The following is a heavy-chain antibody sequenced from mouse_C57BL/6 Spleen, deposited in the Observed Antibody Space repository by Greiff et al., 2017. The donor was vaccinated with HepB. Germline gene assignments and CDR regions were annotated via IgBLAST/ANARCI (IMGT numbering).Heavy chain of an antibody. V-gene: IGHV1-53*01. Sequence: QVQLQQPGTELVKPGASVKLSCKASGYTFTSYWMHWVKQRPGQGLEWIGNINPSNGGTNYNEKFKSKATLTVDKSSSTAYMQLSSLTSEDSAVYYCASYHYGRVDWYFDVWGTGTTVTVSS. D-gene: IGHD1-1*01. CDR1: GYTFTSYW. J-gene: IGHJ1*03. CDR2: INPSNGGT. CDR3: ASYHYGRVDWYFDV.